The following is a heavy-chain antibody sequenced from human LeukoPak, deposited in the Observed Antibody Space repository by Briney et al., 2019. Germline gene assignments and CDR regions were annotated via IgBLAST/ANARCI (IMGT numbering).Heavy chain of an antibody. D-gene: IGHD2-15*01. CDR1: GGSISSYY. Sequence: SETLSLTCTVSGGSISSYYWSWIRQPPGKGLEWIGEINHSGSTNYNPSLKSRVTISVDTSKNQFSLKLSSVTAADTAVYYCARGSYCSGGSCYLRYYYYGMDVWGQGTTVTVSS. CDR3: ARGSYCSGGSCYLRYYYYGMDV. J-gene: IGHJ6*02. CDR2: INHSGST. V-gene: IGHV4-34*01.